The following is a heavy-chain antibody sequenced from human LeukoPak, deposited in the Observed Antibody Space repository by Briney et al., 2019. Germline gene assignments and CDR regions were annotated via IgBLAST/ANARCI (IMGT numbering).Heavy chain of an antibody. V-gene: IGHV3-21*01. D-gene: IGHD2-2*01. J-gene: IGHJ3*02. Sequence: GGSLRLSCAASGFTFSSYEMNWVRQAPGKGLEWVSSISSSSSYIYYADSVKGRFTISRDNAKNSLYLQMNSLRAEDTAVYYCAREGYCSSTSCSGAFDIWGQGTMVTVSS. CDR2: ISSSSSYI. CDR1: GFTFSSYE. CDR3: AREGYCSSTSCSGAFDI.